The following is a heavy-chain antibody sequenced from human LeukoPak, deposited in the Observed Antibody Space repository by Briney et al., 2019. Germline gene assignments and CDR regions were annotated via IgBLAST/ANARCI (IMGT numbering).Heavy chain of an antibody. CDR1: GFTFSTYT. V-gene: IGHV3-21*01. CDR3: AREVTTMIVVVGDAFDI. D-gene: IGHD3-22*01. J-gene: IGHJ3*02. CDR2: IRSSSSYI. Sequence: GGSLRLSCAASGFTFSTYTMNWVRQAPGKGLEWVSSIRSSSSYIYYADSVKGRFTISRDNAKNSLYLQMNSLRAEDTAVYYCAREVTTMIVVVGDAFDIWGQGTMVTVSS.